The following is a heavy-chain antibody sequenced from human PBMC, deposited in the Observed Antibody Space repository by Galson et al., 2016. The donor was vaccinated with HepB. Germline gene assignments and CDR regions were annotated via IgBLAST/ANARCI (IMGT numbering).Heavy chain of an antibody. Sequence: ETLSLTCTVSGGSISSYYWSWIRQPPGKGLEWIGYIYYSGSTNYNPSLKSRVTISVDTSKNQFSLKLNSVNAADTAVYYCARVPIVGATYWGQGTLVTVSS. J-gene: IGHJ4*02. CDR3: ARVPIVGATY. V-gene: IGHV4-59*01. CDR2: IYYSGST. D-gene: IGHD1-26*01. CDR1: GGSISSYY.